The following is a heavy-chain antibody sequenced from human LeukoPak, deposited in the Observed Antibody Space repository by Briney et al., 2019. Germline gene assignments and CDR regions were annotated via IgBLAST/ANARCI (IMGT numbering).Heavy chain of an antibody. D-gene: IGHD1-7*01. CDR1: GFTVSSNY. V-gene: IGHV3-66*01. CDR2: IYSGGST. Sequence: GGSLRLSCAASGFTVSSNYMSWVRQAPGKGLEWVSVIYSGGSTYYADSVKGRFTISRDNSKNTLYLQMNSLRAEDTAVYYCARDSYNWNFEYFDSWGQGTLVTVSS. J-gene: IGHJ4*02. CDR3: ARDSYNWNFEYFDS.